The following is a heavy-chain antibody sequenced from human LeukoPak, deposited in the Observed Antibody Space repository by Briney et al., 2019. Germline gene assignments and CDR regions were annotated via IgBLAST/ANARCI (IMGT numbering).Heavy chain of an antibody. V-gene: IGHV5-51*01. CDR3: ARLAGYNLKIRPVYYYYYYMDV. J-gene: IGHJ6*03. CDR2: IYPGDPDT. D-gene: IGHD5-24*01. CDR1: GYSFTSYW. Sequence: GESLKISCKGSGYSFTSYWIGWVRQLPGKGLEWMGIIYPGDPDTRYSPSFQGQVTISADKSISTAYLQWSSLKASDTAMYYCARLAGYNLKIRPVYYYYYYMDVWGKGTTVTVSS.